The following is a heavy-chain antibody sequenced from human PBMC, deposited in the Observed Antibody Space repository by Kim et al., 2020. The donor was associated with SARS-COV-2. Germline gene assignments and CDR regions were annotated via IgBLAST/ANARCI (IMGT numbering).Heavy chain of an antibody. V-gene: IGHV3-74*01. Sequence: GGSLRLSCAASGFPFSNHYMHWVRQAPGKGPMWVSRIISDGSLTIYADSVKGRFTISRDNAKNTLHLQMNNLRVEDTAVYYCVRGGMFRGEALDLWGQGAMVTVSS. CDR3: VRGGMFRGEALDL. J-gene: IGHJ3*01. CDR2: IISDGSLT. D-gene: IGHD3-10*01. CDR1: GFPFSNHY.